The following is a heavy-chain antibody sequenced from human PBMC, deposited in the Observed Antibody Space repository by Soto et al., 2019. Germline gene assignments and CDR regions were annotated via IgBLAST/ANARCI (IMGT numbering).Heavy chain of an antibody. J-gene: IGHJ6*02. V-gene: IGHV1-69*12. D-gene: IGHD1-7*01. CDR2: IIPIFGTA. CDR1: GGTFSSYA. Sequence: QVQLVQSGAEVKKPGSSVKVSCKASGGTFSSYAISWVRQAPGQGLEWMGGIIPIFGTANYAQKFQGRVRITADESTRTAYMELSSLRSEDTAVYYCARSLTGTTLAYGMDVWDQGTTVTVSS. CDR3: ARSLTGTTLAYGMDV.